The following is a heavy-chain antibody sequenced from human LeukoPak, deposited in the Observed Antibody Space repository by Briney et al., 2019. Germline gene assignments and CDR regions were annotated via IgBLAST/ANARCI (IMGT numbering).Heavy chain of an antibody. CDR1: GGSFSGYY. CDR2: INHSGST. J-gene: IGHJ4*02. V-gene: IGHV4-34*01. D-gene: IGHD4-17*01. Sequence: SETLSLTCAVYGGSFSGYYWSWIRQPPGKGLEWIGEINHSGSTNYNPSLKGRVTMSVDTSKNQFSLKLSSVTAADTAVYYCARGRTVTTFDYWGQGTLVTVSS. CDR3: ARGRTVTTFDY.